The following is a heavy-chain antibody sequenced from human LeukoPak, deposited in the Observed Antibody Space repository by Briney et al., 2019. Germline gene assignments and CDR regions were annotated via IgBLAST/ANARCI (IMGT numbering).Heavy chain of an antibody. CDR3: AKGYCRGISCYSDY. V-gene: IGHV3-23*01. CDR2: ISGSGGST. D-gene: IGHD2-2*02. CDR1: GFTFSSYA. Sequence: GGSLRLSCAASGFTFSSYAMSWVRQAPGKGLEWVSGISGSGGSTYYADSVKGRFTISRDNSKNTLYLQMNSLRAEDTAAYYCAKGYCRGISCYSDYWGQGTLVTVSS. J-gene: IGHJ4*02.